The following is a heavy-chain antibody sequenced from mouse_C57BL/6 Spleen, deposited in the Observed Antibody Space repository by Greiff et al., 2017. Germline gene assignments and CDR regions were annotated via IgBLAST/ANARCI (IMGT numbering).Heavy chain of an antibody. CDR1: GYAFSSSW. CDR3: ARATEPYFDY. Sequence: VKLMESGPELVKPGASVKISCKASGYAFSSSWMNWVKQRPGKGLEWIGRIYPGDGDTNYNGKFKGKATLTADKSSSTAYMQLSSLTSADSAVYFCARATEPYFDYWGQGTTLTVSS. V-gene: IGHV1-82*01. J-gene: IGHJ2*01. CDR2: IYPGDGDT.